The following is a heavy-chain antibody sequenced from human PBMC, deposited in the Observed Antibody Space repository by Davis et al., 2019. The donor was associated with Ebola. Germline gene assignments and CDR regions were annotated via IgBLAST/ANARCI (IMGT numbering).Heavy chain of an antibody. CDR2: ISYDGSNK. Sequence: PGGSLRLSCAASGFTFSSYGMHWVRQAPGKGLEWVAVISYDGSNKYYADSVKGRFTISRDNSKNTLYLQMNSLRAEDTAVYYCAKDGLLWFGESDEYFQHWGQGTLVTVSS. J-gene: IGHJ1*01. D-gene: IGHD3-10*01. CDR1: GFTFSSYG. CDR3: AKDGLLWFGESDEYFQH. V-gene: IGHV3-30*18.